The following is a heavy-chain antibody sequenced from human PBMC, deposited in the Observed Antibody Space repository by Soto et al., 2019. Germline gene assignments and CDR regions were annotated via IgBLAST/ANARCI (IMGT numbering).Heavy chain of an antibody. D-gene: IGHD3-22*01. V-gene: IGHV4-59*01. CDR2: IYYSGGT. Sequence: QVQLRESGPGLVKSSETLSLTCTVSGASIRSYYWSWIRQPLGKGLEWIGYIYYSGGTNYNPSLKSRVTKALDPSKSQFSLKLSSVTAADTAVYYCARPWTTRNYDNSYFDLWGRGTLVTVSS. CDR3: ARPWTTRNYDNSYFDL. J-gene: IGHJ2*01. CDR1: GASIRSYY.